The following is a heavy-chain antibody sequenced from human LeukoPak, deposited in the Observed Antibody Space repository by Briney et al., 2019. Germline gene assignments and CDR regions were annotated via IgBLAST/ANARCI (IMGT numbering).Heavy chain of an antibody. CDR1: GGSVSNHF. Sequence: SETLSLTCTVSGGSVSNHFWNWIRQPAGKGLECIGRMYSSGSTHYNPSLKSRVTMSLDTSKNHLSLKLSSVTAADTAVYYCAREDSSSWKYYSYYMDVWGKGTTVTVS. D-gene: IGHD6-13*01. CDR2: MYSSGST. V-gene: IGHV4-4*07. J-gene: IGHJ6*03. CDR3: AREDSSSWKYYSYYMDV.